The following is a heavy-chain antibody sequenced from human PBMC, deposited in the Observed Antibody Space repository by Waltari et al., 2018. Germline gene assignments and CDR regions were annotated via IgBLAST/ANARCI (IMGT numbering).Heavy chain of an antibody. CDR2: KKQEGSEK. CDR3: ARTNQPSGYRDY. D-gene: IGHD3-22*01. V-gene: IGHV3-7*01. Sequence: EVQLVESGGGLVQPGGSLRLSCAASGFTFSSYWMSWVRQAPGKGLEWVANKKQEGSEKCYGDSVKGRVTISRDNAKNSLYLQMNSLRAEDTAVYYCARTNQPSGYRDYWGQGTLVTVSS. J-gene: IGHJ4*02. CDR1: GFTFSSYW.